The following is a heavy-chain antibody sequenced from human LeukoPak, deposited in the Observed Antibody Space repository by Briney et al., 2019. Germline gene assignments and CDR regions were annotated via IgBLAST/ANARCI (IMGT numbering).Heavy chain of an antibody. CDR3: ASLGVWGIPAMNRPYYYYYMDV. J-gene: IGHJ6*03. Sequence: SETLSLTCTVSGGSISSSSYYWGWIRQPPGKGLEWIGSIYYSGSTYYNPSLKSRVTISVDTSKNQFSLKLSSVTAADTAVYYCASLGVWGIPAMNRPYYYYYMDVWGKGTTVTISS. V-gene: IGHV4-39*07. D-gene: IGHD3-16*01. CDR1: GGSISSSSYY. CDR2: IYYSGST.